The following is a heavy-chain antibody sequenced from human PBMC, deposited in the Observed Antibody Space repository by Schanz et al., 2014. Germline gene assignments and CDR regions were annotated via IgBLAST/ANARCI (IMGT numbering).Heavy chain of an antibody. CDR2: IRGSGGGT. V-gene: IGHV3-23*04. Sequence: EVQLVESGGGLAQPGGSLRLSCAASGFSVSSNFMTWVRQAPGKGLEWVSSIRGSGGGTDYADSVRGRFTISRDNFKNRLYLQMNSLRLEDTAIYYCAKTLGGAGLTLYFDHWGQGSLVTVSS. J-gene: IGHJ4*02. CDR3: AKTLGGAGLTLYFDH. D-gene: IGHD3-10*01. CDR1: GFSVSSNF.